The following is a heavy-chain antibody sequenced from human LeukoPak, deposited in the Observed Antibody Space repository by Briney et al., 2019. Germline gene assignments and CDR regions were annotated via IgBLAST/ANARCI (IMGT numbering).Heavy chain of an antibody. CDR3: ARGWAYFDC. CDR1: GGPINYYY. D-gene: IGHD5-24*01. V-gene: IGHV4-59*01. Sequence: SETLSLTCTVSGGPINYYYWSWIRQPPGEGLEWIGYISNGGTTNYNPSLKSRVTISLDTSKDQFSLKLSSVTAADTAVYYCARGWAYFDCWGQGTLVTVSS. J-gene: IGHJ4*02. CDR2: ISNGGTT.